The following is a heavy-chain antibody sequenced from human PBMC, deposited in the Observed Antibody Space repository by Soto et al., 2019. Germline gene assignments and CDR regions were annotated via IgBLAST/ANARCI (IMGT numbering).Heavy chain of an antibody. Sequence: SETLSLTCTVSGGSISSYYWSWIRQPAGKGLEWIGRIHTSGTTNYNPSLKSRVTISVDTSKNQFSLKLSSVTAADTAVYYCAREVDGYYDSSGYDNWFDPWGQGTLVTVSS. CDR1: GGSISSYY. J-gene: IGHJ5*02. CDR3: AREVDGYYDSSGYDNWFDP. CDR2: IHTSGTT. V-gene: IGHV4-4*07. D-gene: IGHD3-22*01.